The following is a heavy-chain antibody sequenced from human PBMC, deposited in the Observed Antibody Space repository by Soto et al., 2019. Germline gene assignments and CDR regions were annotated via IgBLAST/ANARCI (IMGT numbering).Heavy chain of an antibody. J-gene: IGHJ6*02. CDR2: ISAYNGNT. Sequence: ASVKVSCKASGYTFTSYGISWVRQAPGQGLEWMGWISAYNGNTNYAQKLQGRVTMTTDTSTSTAYMELRSLRSDDTAVYYCAGHCIAIFGVVILSYGMDVWGQGTTVTVSS. CDR3: AGHCIAIFGVVILSYGMDV. CDR1: GYTFTSYG. D-gene: IGHD3-3*01. V-gene: IGHV1-18*04.